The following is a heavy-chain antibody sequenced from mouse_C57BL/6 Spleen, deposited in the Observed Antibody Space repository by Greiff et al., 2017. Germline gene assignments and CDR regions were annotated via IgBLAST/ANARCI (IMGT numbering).Heavy chain of an antibody. CDR2: IHPNSGST. D-gene: IGHD3-2*02. Sequence: QVQLQQPGAELVKPGASVKLSCKASGYTFTSYWMHWVKQRPGQGLEWIGMIHPNSGSTNYNEKFKSKATLTVDTSSRTAYMQLSSLTSEDSAVYYCARQLRLQEDYWGQGTTLTVSS. V-gene: IGHV1-64*01. CDR3: ARQLRLQEDY. CDR1: GYTFTSYW. J-gene: IGHJ2*01.